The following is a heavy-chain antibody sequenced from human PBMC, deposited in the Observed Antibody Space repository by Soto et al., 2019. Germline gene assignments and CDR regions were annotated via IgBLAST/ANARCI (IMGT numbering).Heavy chain of an antibody. CDR1: GFTFSSYA. Sequence: EVRLLESGGGLVQPGGPLRLSCAASGFTFSSYAMSWVRQAPGKGLEWVSTIIGSGGSANYADSVKGQFTISRDSSKNTLYLQMNSLRADDTAVYYCARHILITILGYYYGMDVWGQGTTVTVSS. CDR3: ARHILITILGYYYGMDV. CDR2: IIGSGGSA. J-gene: IGHJ6*01. D-gene: IGHD3-9*01. V-gene: IGHV3-23*01.